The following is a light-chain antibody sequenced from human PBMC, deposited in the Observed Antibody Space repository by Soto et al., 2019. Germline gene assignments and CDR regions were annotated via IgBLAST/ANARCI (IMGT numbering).Light chain of an antibody. CDR2: DVS. CDR1: SSDVGGYNY. J-gene: IGLJ1*01. V-gene: IGLV2-14*01. CDR3: SSYTSSSTLNDV. Sequence: QSALTQPASVSGSPGQSITISCTGTSSDVGGYNYVSWYQQHPGKAPKLMIYDVSNRPSGVSNRFSGSKSGNTASLTISGLQAEDEADYYCSSYTSSSTLNDVFGTGTKRTVL.